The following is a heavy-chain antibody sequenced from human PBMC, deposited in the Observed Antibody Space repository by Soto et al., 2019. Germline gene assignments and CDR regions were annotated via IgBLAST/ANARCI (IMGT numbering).Heavy chain of an antibody. CDR1: GFTFSSSA. CDR3: ARDLGGTEYFDY. J-gene: IGHJ4*02. Sequence: QVQLVESGGGVVQPGRSLRLSCAASGFTFSSSAMHWVRQAPGKGLEWVAVISHDGSIKYYEDSVKGRFTISRVKSKDTLYLQMNSLRAEDTAVYYCARDLGGTEYFDYWGQGTLVTVSS. D-gene: IGHD1-7*01. V-gene: IGHV3-30-3*01. CDR2: ISHDGSIK.